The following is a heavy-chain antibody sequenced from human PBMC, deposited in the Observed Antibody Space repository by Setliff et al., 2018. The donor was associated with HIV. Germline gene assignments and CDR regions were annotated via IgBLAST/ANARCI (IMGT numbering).Heavy chain of an antibody. CDR3: ARGSRGYSYAYYYYYMDV. Sequence: LSLTCTVSGGSISSTAYYWGWIRQPPGKGLEWIGSVYYTGRSFFNPSLKSRLTMSVDRSKNQFSLKLTSVTAADTAVYYCARGSRGYSYAYYYYYMDVWGKGTTVTVSS. CDR2: VYYTGRS. CDR1: GGSISSTAYY. V-gene: IGHV4-39*01. J-gene: IGHJ6*03. D-gene: IGHD5-18*01.